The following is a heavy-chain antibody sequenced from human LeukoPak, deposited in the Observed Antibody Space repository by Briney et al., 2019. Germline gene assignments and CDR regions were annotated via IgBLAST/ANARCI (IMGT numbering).Heavy chain of an antibody. CDR2: VNGSGTST. CDR1: GFTFSYYG. Sequence: GGSLRLSCAASGFTFSYYGMNWVRQAPGKGVEWVSGVNGSGTSTYYADSVRGGVTISRDNSKNTLYLQMNSLRLEGTAVYYCAQDGTLARLDYWGQGTLVTVSS. V-gene: IGHV3-23*01. CDR3: AQDGTLARLDY. J-gene: IGHJ4*02. D-gene: IGHD1-1*01.